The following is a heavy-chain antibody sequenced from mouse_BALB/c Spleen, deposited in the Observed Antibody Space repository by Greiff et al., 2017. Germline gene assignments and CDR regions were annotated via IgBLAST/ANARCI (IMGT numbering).Heavy chain of an antibody. Sequence: EVKLVESGPELVKPGASVKISCKASGYSFTGYFMNWVKQSHGKSLEWIGRINPYNGDTFYNQKFKGKATLTVDKSSSTAHMELLSLTSEDSAVYYCGRGDYDGGYYFDYWGQGTTLTVSS. V-gene: IGHV1-37*01. CDR1: GYSFTGYF. D-gene: IGHD2-4*01. CDR3: GRGDYDGGYYFDY. J-gene: IGHJ2*01. CDR2: INPYNGDT.